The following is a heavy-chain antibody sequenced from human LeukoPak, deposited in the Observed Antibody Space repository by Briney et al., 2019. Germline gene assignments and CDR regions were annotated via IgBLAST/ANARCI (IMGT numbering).Heavy chain of an antibody. CDR1: GFTFSSYA. CDR2: ISGSGGST. CDR3: AKVPTPHYYDSSGYLRGVDY. Sequence: GGSLRLSCAASGFTFSSYAMSWVRQAPGKRLEWVSAISGSGGSTYYADSVKGRFTISRDNSKNTLYLQMNSLRAEDTAVYYCAKVPTPHYYDSSGYLRGVDYWGQGTLVTVSS. D-gene: IGHD3-22*01. J-gene: IGHJ4*02. V-gene: IGHV3-23*01.